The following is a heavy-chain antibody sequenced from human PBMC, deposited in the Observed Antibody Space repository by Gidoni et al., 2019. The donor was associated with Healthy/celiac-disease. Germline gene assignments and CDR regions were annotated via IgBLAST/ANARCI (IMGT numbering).Heavy chain of an antibody. V-gene: IGHV3-11*01. CDR1: GFTFRDYY. J-gene: IGHJ4*02. D-gene: IGHD2-2*01. CDR2: ISSSGSTI. CDR3: ARDRTEVVVPAAMN. Sequence: QVQLVESGGGLVKPGGSLRLSCAASGFTFRDYYMRWIRQAPGKGLEWVSYISSSGSTIYYADSVKGRFTISRDNAKNSLYLQMNSLRAEDTAVYYCARDRTEVVVPAAMNWGQGTLVTVSS.